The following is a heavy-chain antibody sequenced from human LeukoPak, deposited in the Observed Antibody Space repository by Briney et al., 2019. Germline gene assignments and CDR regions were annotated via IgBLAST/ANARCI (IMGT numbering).Heavy chain of an antibody. D-gene: IGHD6-19*01. CDR3: ARGGSGWYLGLFDY. V-gene: IGHV4-59*01. CDR2: IYYSGST. Sequence: SETLSLTCTVSGGSISSYYWSWIRQPPGKGLEWIGYIYYSGSTNCNPSLKSRVTISVDTSKNQFSLKLSSVTAADTAVYYCARGGSGWYLGLFDYWGQGTLVTVSS. CDR1: GGSISSYY. J-gene: IGHJ4*02.